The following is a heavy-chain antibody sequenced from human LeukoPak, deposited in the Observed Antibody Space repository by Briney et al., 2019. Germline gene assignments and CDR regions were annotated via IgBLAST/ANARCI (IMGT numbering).Heavy chain of an antibody. CDR1: GYTFTSYD. D-gene: IGHD2-15*01. CDR3: ARGIINCSGGSCYLVHFDY. J-gene: IGHJ4*02. CDR2: MNPNSGNT. Sequence: ASVKVSCKASGYTFTSYDINWVRQATGQGLEWMGWMNPNSGNTGYAQKFQGRVTMTRNTSISTAYMELRSLRSDDTAVYYCARGIINCSGGSCYLVHFDYWGQGTLVTVSS. V-gene: IGHV1-8*01.